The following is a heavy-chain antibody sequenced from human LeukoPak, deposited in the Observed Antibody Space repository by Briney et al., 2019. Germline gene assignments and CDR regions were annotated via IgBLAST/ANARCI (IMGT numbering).Heavy chain of an antibody. Sequence: GGSLRLSCAASGFTFSSYAMSWVRQAPGRGLEWVSAITSGGGSTYYADSVKGRFTISRDNSKNTLHLQMNSLRAEDTAVYYCAKKGQWLDIYYFDYWGQGTLVTVSS. CDR1: GFTFSSYA. V-gene: IGHV3-23*01. D-gene: IGHD6-19*01. CDR2: ITSGGGST. CDR3: AKKGQWLDIYYFDY. J-gene: IGHJ4*02.